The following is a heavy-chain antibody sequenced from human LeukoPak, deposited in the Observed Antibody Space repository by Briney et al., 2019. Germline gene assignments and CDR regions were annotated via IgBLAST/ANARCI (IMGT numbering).Heavy chain of an antibody. CDR3: AREASSGLGAFDI. D-gene: IGHD3-22*01. Sequence: GGSLRLSCAAYGFTFSSYGMHWVRQAPGKGLEWVAVISYDGSNKYYADSVKGRFAISRDKSKNTLHLQMNSLRAEDAAVYFCAREASSGLGAFDIWGQGTMVTASS. V-gene: IGHV3-30*03. CDR2: ISYDGSNK. CDR1: GFTFSSYG. J-gene: IGHJ3*02.